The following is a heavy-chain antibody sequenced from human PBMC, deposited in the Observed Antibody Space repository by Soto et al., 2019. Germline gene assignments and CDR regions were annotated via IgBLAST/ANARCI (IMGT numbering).Heavy chain of an antibody. CDR3: VGGVVGSNYYYLDF. Sequence: GGSLRLSCAASGFTFSSYAMSWVRQAPGKGLEWVSGISGSGGSTYYADSVKGRFTISRDNSKNTLYLQMNSLRAEDTAVYFCVGGVVGSNYYYLDFWGQGTQVTVSS. J-gene: IGHJ4*02. CDR1: GFTFSSYA. V-gene: IGHV3-23*01. CDR2: ISGSGGST. D-gene: IGHD1-26*01.